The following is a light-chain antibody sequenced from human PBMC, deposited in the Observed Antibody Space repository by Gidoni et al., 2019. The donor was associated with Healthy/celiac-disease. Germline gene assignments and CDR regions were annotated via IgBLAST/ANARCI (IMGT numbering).Light chain of an antibody. J-gene: IGKJ4*01. CDR3: QQRSNWLT. V-gene: IGKV3-11*01. CDR2: DAS. CDR1: QSVSSY. Sequence: EIVLTQSPATLSLSPGERATLSCRASQSVSSYLAWYQQKPGQAPRLLIYDASNGATGIPPRFSCSGSGTDFTLTISSLEPEDFAVYYCQQRSNWLTFGGGTKVEIK.